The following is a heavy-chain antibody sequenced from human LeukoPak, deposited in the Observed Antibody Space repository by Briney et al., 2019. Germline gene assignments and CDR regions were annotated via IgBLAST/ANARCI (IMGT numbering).Heavy chain of an antibody. CDR3: ARALGIAAAGTAFDI. V-gene: IGHV4-34*01. Sequence: PSETLSLTCAVYGGSFSGYYWSWIRQPPGKGLEWIGEINHSGSTNYSPSLKSRVTISVDTSKNQFSLKLSSVTAADTAVYYCARALGIAAAGTAFDIWGQGTMVTVSS. D-gene: IGHD6-13*01. CDR1: GGSFSGYY. J-gene: IGHJ3*02. CDR2: INHSGST.